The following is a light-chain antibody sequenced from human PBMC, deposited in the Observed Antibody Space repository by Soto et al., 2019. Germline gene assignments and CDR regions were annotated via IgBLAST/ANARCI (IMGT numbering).Light chain of an antibody. CDR3: QRSYTPPWT. Sequence: DIQMTQSPSSLSASVGDRVTITCRASQSMSIYLNWYQQKPGKAPKLLIYAASGLQSGVPSRFSGSRSGTEFTLTITSLQPEDFATYYCQRSYTPPWTFGQGTKVEIK. V-gene: IGKV1-39*01. CDR2: AAS. J-gene: IGKJ1*01. CDR1: QSMSIY.